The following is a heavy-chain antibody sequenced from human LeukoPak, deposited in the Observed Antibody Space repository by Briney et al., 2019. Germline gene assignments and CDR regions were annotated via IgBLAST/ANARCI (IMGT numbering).Heavy chain of an antibody. J-gene: IGHJ4*02. CDR3: ARLSRLTTVNMEVYFDY. CDR1: GDSFTNYW. V-gene: IGHV5-51*01. CDR2: IYPGDSDI. D-gene: IGHD4-17*01. Sequence: GESLKISCKGSGDSFTNYWIGWVRQMPGKGLEWMGIIYPGDSDIIYSPSFQGQVTISADKSISTAYVQWSSLEASDTAMYYCARLSRLTTVNMEVYFDYWGQGTLVTVSS.